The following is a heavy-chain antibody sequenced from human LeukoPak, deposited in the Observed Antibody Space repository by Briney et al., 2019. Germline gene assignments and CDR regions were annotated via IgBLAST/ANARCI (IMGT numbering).Heavy chain of an antibody. CDR3: ARRQSYYYGSGA. CDR1: GGSFSGYY. V-gene: IGHV4-34*01. Sequence: SETLSLTCAVYGGSFSGYYWSWIRQHPGKGLEWIGEINHSGSTNYNPSLKSRVTISVDTSKNQFSLKLSSVTAADTAVYYCARRQSYYYGSGAWGQGTLVTVSS. CDR2: INHSGST. J-gene: IGHJ5*02. D-gene: IGHD3-10*01.